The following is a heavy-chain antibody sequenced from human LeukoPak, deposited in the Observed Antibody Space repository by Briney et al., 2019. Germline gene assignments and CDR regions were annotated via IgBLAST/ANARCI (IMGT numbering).Heavy chain of an antibody. CDR2: IFSSGTT. V-gene: IGHV4-4*07. D-gene: IGHD3-22*01. J-gene: IGHJ4*02. Sequence: SETLSLTCSVSGGAINTYYWSWIRQPAGKGLEWIGRIFSSGTTDYNPSLKSRVTMSVDTSKNQFSLTLTSVTAADTAIYYCARRPSSAWYFDYWGQGTLVTVSS. CDR1: GGAINTYY. CDR3: ARRPSSAWYFDY.